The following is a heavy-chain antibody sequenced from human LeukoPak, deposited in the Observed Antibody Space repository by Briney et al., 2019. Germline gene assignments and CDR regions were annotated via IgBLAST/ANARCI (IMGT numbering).Heavy chain of an antibody. V-gene: IGHV4-59*01. CDR2: VDHTGST. CDR1: GGSISSYY. CDR3: ARGRVSSSTWYSTYYYYFYMDV. Sequence: SETLSLTCTVSGGSISSYYWSWLRQPPGKGLEWIGYVDHTGSTNFNPSLNGRVSISRDTTNNLFSLRLRSVTAADTAVYFCARGRVSSSTWYSTYYYYFYMDVWGKGTTVTVSS. J-gene: IGHJ6*03. D-gene: IGHD1-1*01.